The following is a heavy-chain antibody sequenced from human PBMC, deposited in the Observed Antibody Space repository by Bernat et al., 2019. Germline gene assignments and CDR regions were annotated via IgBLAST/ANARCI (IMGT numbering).Heavy chain of an antibody. Sequence: EVQLLESGGGLVQPGGSLRLSCAASGFTFSSYAMSWVRQAPGKGLEWVSAISGSGGSTYYADSVKGRFTISRDNSKNTLYLQMNSLRAEDTAVYYCTGRGYDILTGLDYWGQGTLVTVSS. CDR2: ISGSGGST. J-gene: IGHJ4*02. D-gene: IGHD3-9*01. V-gene: IGHV3-23*01. CDR1: GFTFSSYA. CDR3: TGRGYDILTGLDY.